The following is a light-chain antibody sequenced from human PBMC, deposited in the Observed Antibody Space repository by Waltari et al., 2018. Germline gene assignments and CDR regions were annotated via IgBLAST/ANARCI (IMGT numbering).Light chain of an antibody. CDR1: SPTLGDGDY. V-gene: IGLV1-40*01. J-gene: IGLJ2*01. CDR2: ANN. CDR3: QSYDSTLNGVV. Sequence: QSVLTQPPSVPGAPGQTATISCTGSSPTLGDGDYVKRYQCLPGSAPKPLIHANNNRPSGVPDRFSGSKSGTSASLTITGLQAEDEADYYCQSYDSTLNGVVFGGGTKLTVL.